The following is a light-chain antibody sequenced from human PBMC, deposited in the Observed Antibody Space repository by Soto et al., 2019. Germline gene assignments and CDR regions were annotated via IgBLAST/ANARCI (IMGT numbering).Light chain of an antibody. CDR3: ASYSSGDPWV. CDR1: SSDVGSYNR. CDR2: EVT. V-gene: IGLV2-14*01. J-gene: IGLJ3*02. Sequence: QSALTQPASLSGSPGQSISISCTGSSSDVGSYNRVSWYQHHPGTAPPLILHEVTNRPSGVSNRFSGSKSANTASLTISALRAEDEANYYCASYSSGDPWVFGGGTKLTVL.